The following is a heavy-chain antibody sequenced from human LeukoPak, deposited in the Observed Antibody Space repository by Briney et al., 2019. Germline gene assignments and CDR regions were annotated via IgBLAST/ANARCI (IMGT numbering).Heavy chain of an antibody. V-gene: IGHV3-23*01. Sequence: PGGSLRLSCAASGLTFSSYAMSWVRQAPGKGLEWVSAISGSGGSTYYADSVKGRFTISRDNSKNTLYLQMNSLRAEDTAVYYCAREGSSWSEGRLWYFDYWGQGTLVTVSS. CDR2: ISGSGGST. CDR1: GLTFSSYA. CDR3: AREGSSWSEGRLWYFDY. J-gene: IGHJ4*02. D-gene: IGHD6-13*01.